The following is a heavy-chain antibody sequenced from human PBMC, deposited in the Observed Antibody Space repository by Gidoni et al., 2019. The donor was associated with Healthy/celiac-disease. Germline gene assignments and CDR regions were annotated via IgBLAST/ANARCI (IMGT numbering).Heavy chain of an antibody. D-gene: IGHD6-19*01. CDR3: ARDNYSSGWYGFDY. CDR2: IWYDGSNK. CDR1: GFTFSSYG. Sequence: QVQLVESGGGVVQPGRSLRLSCAASGFTFSSYGMHWVRQAPGKGLEWVAVIWYDGSNKYYADSVKGRFTISRDNSKNTLYLQMNSLRAEDTAVYYCARDNYSSGWYGFDYWGQGTLVTVSS. V-gene: IGHV3-33*01. J-gene: IGHJ4*02.